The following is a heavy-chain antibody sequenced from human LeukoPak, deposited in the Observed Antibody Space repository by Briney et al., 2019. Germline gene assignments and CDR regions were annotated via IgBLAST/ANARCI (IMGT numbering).Heavy chain of an antibody. CDR1: GYTFSDYG. D-gene: IGHD2-2*01. Sequence: ASVNVSCKASGYTFSDYGISWVRQPPGQGLEWMAWISAYNGNTNYEQRFQGRVTVTTDIYTNTAYMELRSLRSDDTAVYFCARDCRCTCYDSYFFDYWGQGTLVAVSS. CDR2: ISAYNGNT. J-gene: IGHJ4*02. CDR3: ARDCRCTCYDSYFFDY. V-gene: IGHV1-18*01.